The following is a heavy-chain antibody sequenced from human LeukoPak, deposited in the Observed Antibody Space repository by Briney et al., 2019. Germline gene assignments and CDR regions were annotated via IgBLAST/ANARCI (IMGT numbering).Heavy chain of an antibody. D-gene: IGHD3-10*01. CDR1: GFTFSSYA. Sequence: GGSLRLSCAASGFTFSSYAMHWVRQAPGKGLEWVAVISYDGSNKYYADSVKGRFTISRDNSKNTLYLQMNSLRAEDTAVYYCARGWDGCFDYWGQGTLVTVSS. CDR3: ARGWDGCFDY. CDR2: ISYDGSNK. J-gene: IGHJ4*02. V-gene: IGHV3-30*04.